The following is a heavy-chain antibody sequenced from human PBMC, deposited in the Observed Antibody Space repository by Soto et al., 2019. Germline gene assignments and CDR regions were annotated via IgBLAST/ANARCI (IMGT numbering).Heavy chain of an antibody. V-gene: IGHV3-74*01. CDR2: INNDGSST. CDR3: AKDRNYPRDQFHY. J-gene: IGHJ4*02. D-gene: IGHD1-7*01. CDR1: GFPFSMYW. Sequence: PGGSLRLSCTASGFPFSMYWRHGVRQAQVKGLVWVSRINNDGSSTIYADSVKGRFTISRDNSKNTLYLQMNSLRAEDTAVYYCAKDRNYPRDQFHYWGQGTLVTVSS.